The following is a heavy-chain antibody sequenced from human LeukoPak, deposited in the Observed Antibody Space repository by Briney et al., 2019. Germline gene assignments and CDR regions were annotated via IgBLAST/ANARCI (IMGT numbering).Heavy chain of an antibody. CDR2: FNHSWGA. V-gene: IGHV4-34*01. J-gene: IGHJ4*02. Sequence: SETLSLTCAVYSGSFSGYYWTWFRQPPGKGLEWIGEFNHSWGAKYNPSLKSRATISVDTSKNHLSLSLNSVTAADTAVYYCAASLWFGIYPDYWGRGSLVTVSS. CDR1: SGSFSGYY. CDR3: AASLWFGIYPDY. D-gene: IGHD3-10*01.